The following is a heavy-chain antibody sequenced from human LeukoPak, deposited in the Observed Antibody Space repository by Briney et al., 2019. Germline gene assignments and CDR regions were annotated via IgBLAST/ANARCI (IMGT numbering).Heavy chain of an antibody. V-gene: IGHV7-4-1*02. D-gene: IGHD5-18*01. CDR1: GGTFSSYA. Sequence: ASVKVSCKASGGTFSSYAISWVRQAPGQGLEWMGWINTNTGNPTYAQGFTGRFVFSLDTSVSTAYLQISSLKAEDTAVYYCARGGYSYGYDLYYFDYWGQGTLVTVSS. CDR2: INTNTGNP. J-gene: IGHJ4*02. CDR3: ARGGYSYGYDLYYFDY.